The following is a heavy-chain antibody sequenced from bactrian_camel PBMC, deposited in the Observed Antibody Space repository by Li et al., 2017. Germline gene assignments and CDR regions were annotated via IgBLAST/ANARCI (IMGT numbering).Heavy chain of an antibody. CDR2: IDRGGTT. CDR3: AATLCRGGHCYTGCDWDLGY. V-gene: IGHV3S26*01. CDR1: GYRYDSTYC. D-gene: IGHD2*01. J-gene: IGHJ6*01. Sequence: HVQLVESGGGSVQAGGSLRLSCAASGYRYDSTYCMGWFRQTPGKGREGVAAIDRGGTTSYADSVKGRFTISKDNAKNTLYLQMNSLKPEDTAMYYCAATLCRGGHCYTGCDWDLGYWGQGTQVTVS.